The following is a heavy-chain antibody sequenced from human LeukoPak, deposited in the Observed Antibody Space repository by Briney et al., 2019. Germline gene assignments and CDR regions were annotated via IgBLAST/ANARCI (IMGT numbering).Heavy chain of an antibody. D-gene: IGHD2-21*02. CDR2: ISGGDIT. V-gene: IGHV3-23*01. Sequence: PGGSLRLSCAASGFNFANHAMSWVRQTPGKGLEWVSAISGGDITYYADSVRGRFTISRDNSKDTLFLQMHSLRPGDTAVYYCVREDTPATANYWGQGTLVTISS. CDR3: VREDTPATANY. J-gene: IGHJ4*02. CDR1: GFNFANHA.